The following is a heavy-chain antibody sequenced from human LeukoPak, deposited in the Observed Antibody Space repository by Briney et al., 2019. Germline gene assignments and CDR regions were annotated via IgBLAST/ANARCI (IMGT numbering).Heavy chain of an antibody. V-gene: IGHV3-48*04. Sequence: GGSLRLSCAASGFSFSTYWMNWVRQAPGKGLEWVSYISSSSSTIYYADSVKGRFTISRDNAKNSLYLQMNSLRAEDTAVYYCARGNYDSSGYIDYWGQGTLVTVSS. J-gene: IGHJ4*02. CDR1: GFSFSTYW. D-gene: IGHD3-22*01. CDR3: ARGNYDSSGYIDY. CDR2: ISSSSSTI.